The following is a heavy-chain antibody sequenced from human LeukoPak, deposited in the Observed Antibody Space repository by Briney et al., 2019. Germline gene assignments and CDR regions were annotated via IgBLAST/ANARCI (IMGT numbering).Heavy chain of an antibody. CDR3: ARGGWSLDF. CDR2: IYYSGST. D-gene: IGHD6-19*01. CDR1: GGSISSYY. Sequence: SETLSLTCTVSGGSISSYYWSWIRQPPGKGLEWIGFIYYSGSTNYNPSLKSRVTISVDTSKNQFSLKLSSVTAADTAVYFCARGGWSLDFWGQGTLVTVSS. V-gene: IGHV4-59*08. J-gene: IGHJ4*02.